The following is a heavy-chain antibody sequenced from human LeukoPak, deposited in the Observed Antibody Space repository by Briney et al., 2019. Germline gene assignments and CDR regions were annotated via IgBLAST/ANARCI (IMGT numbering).Heavy chain of an antibody. CDR2: INAGNGNT. CDR3: ARDRLWFGESVLDY. Sequence: ASVKVSCKASGYTFTDYFMNWMRQAPGQRLEWMGWINAGNGNTKYSQKLQGRVTITRDTSASTAYMELSSLRSEDTAVYYCARDRLWFGESVLDYWGQGTLVTVSS. V-gene: IGHV1/OR15-3*02. D-gene: IGHD3-10*01. J-gene: IGHJ4*02. CDR1: GYTFTDYF.